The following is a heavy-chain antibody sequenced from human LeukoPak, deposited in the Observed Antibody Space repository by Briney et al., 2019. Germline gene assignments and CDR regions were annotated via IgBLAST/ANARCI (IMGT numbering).Heavy chain of an antibody. CDR2: IYPGDSDT. D-gene: IGHD6-19*01. V-gene: IGHV5-51*01. CDR3: ARRIAVAGHYFDY. Sequence: GESLKISCKGSGYSFSTYWCGWVRQMPGKGLEGWGVIYPGDSDTRYSPSFQGQVTISADKSITTAYLQWSRLKASDTAMYYGARRIAVAGHYFDYWGQGTLDTVSS. CDR1: GYSFSTYW. J-gene: IGHJ4*02.